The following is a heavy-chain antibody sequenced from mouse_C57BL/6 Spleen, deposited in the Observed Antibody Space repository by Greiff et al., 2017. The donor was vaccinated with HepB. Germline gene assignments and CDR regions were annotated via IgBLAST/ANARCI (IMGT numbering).Heavy chain of an antibody. J-gene: IGHJ2*01. V-gene: IGHV5-4*01. CDR3: ARWYYGSSHYFDY. Sequence: EVQLQESGGGLVKPGGSLKLSCAASGFTFSSYAMSWVRQTPEKRLEWVATISDGGSYTYYPDNVKGRFTISRDNAKNNLYLQMSHLKSEDTAMYYCARWYYGSSHYFDYWGQGTTLTVSS. D-gene: IGHD1-1*01. CDR2: ISDGGSYT. CDR1: GFTFSSYA.